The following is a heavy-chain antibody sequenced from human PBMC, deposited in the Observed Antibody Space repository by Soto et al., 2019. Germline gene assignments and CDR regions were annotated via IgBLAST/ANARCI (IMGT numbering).Heavy chain of an antibody. V-gene: IGHV1-3*04. D-gene: IGHD5-12*01. CDR1: GITSTTYA. CDR2: INTGNGNT. J-gene: IGHJ5*02. CDR3: ARAISGYVT. Sequence: ASVKVSCKASGITSTTYAIHWVRQAPGQGLEWMGWINTGNGNTRYSQRFLGRVSLTTDTSASTASMDLSSLTSEDTAVYYCARAISGYVTWGQGTLVTVYS.